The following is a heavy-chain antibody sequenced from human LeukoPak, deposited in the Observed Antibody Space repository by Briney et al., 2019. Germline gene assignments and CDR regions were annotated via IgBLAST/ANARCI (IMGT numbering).Heavy chain of an antibody. CDR1: GFTVSSNY. J-gene: IGHJ4*02. CDR3: ASYPGIVGYDDY. CDR2: IYSGGST. D-gene: IGHD2-2*01. V-gene: IGHV3-66*01. Sequence: PGGSLRLSYAASGFTVSSNYMSWVRQAPGKGLEWVSVIYSGGSTYYADSVKGRFTISRDNSKNTLYLQMNSLRAEDTAVYYCASYPGIVGYDDYWGQGTLVTVSS.